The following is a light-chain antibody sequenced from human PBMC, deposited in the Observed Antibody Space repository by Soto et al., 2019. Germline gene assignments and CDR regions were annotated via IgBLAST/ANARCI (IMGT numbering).Light chain of an antibody. CDR1: SSDVGGYNY. V-gene: IGLV2-14*01. CDR3: SSFTSSSVYV. Sequence: QSVLTQPASVSGSPGQSITISCTGTSSDVGGYNYVSWYQQHPGKAPKLMIYDVTNRPSGVSNRFSGSKSGNTASLTISGLQGDDEADYYCSSFTSSSVYVFGAGTKVTVL. J-gene: IGLJ1*01. CDR2: DVT.